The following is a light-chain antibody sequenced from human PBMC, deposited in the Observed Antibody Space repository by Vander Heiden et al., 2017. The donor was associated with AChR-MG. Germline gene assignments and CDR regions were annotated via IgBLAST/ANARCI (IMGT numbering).Light chain of an antibody. CDR1: SSDVGGYNY. Sequence: QSALTQPVSVSGSPGPSITISCTATSSDVGGYNYVSWYQQHPGKAPKVMIHDVSQRPSGVSNRFSGSKSGNTASLTISGLQAEDEADYYCTSYTSSSTPPVFGGGTKLTVL. CDR3: TSYTSSSTPPV. CDR2: DVS. V-gene: IGLV2-14*01. J-gene: IGLJ3*02.